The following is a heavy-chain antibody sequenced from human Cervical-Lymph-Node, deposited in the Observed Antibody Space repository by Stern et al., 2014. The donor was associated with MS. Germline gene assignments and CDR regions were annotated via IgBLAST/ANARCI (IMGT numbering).Heavy chain of an antibody. CDR2: LGSNPNYV. V-gene: IGHV3-21*01. CDR1: GFTLTTSS. D-gene: IGHD1-14*01. J-gene: IGHJ5*02. Sequence: QLVQSGGGLVKPGGSLRLSCAVSGFTLTTSSMSWVRQAPGKGLEWVATLGSNPNYVFYGESVKGRFTISRDDAKNSMFLQMSSLRVEDSGIYYCAKDLRYPDADYNWFDPWGQGTLVTVSS. CDR3: AKDLRYPDADYNWFDP.